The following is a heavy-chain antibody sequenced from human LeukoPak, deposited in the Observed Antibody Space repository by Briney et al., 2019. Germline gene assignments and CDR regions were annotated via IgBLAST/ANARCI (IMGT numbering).Heavy chain of an antibody. CDR2: INPNSGGT. CDR3: ARGEDGAFDI. D-gene: IGHD1-26*01. CDR1: GYTLTAYY. Sequence: ASVKVSCKASGYTLTAYYIYWVRQAPGQGLEWMGRINPNSGGTNYAQKFQGRVTMTRDTSISTAYMELSRLRSDDTAVYYCARGEDGAFDIWGQGTMVTVSS. J-gene: IGHJ3*02. V-gene: IGHV1-2*06.